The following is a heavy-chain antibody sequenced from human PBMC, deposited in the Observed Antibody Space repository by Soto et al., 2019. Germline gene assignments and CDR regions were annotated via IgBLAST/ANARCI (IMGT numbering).Heavy chain of an antibody. CDR3: AREAFGGVIVKGFDY. CDR2: INHSGST. J-gene: IGHJ4*02. D-gene: IGHD3-16*02. Sequence: SETLSLTCAVYGGSFSGYYWSWIRQPPGKGLEWIGEINHSGSTNYNPSLKSRVTISVDTSKNQFSLKLSSVTAADTAVYYCAREAFGGVIVKGFDYWGQGTLVTV. V-gene: IGHV4-34*01. CDR1: GGSFSGYY.